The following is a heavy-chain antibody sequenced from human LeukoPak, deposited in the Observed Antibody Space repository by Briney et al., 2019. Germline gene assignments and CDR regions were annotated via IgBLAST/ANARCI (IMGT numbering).Heavy chain of an antibody. Sequence: ASVKVSCKASGYTFTSYGISWVRQAPGQGLEWMGWISACNGNTNYAQKLQGRVTMTTDTSTSTAYMELRSLRSDDTAVYYCANRKTGGYYYYSMDVWGKGPRSPSP. J-gene: IGHJ6*03. CDR1: GYTFTSYG. D-gene: IGHD1-14*01. CDR3: ANRKTGGYYYYSMDV. V-gene: IGHV1-18*01. CDR2: ISACNGNT.